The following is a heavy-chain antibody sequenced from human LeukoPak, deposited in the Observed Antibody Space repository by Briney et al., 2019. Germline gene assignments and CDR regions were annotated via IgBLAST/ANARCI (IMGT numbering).Heavy chain of an antibody. CDR2: INSDGSST. Sequence: GGSLRLSCAASGFTFSSYWMHWVRQAPGKGLVWVSRINSDGSSTSYADSVKGRFTISRDNAKNTLYLQMNSLRAEDTAVYYCARDRAGTLGYCSSTSCGGAFDIWGQGTMVTVSS. D-gene: IGHD2-2*01. J-gene: IGHJ3*02. CDR1: GFTFSSYW. V-gene: IGHV3-74*01. CDR3: ARDRAGTLGYCSSTSCGGAFDI.